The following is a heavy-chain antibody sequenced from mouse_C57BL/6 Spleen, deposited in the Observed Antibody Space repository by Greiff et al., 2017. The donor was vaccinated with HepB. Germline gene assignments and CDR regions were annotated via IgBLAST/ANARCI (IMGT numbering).Heavy chain of an antibody. CDR2: IYPSDSET. J-gene: IGHJ4*01. CDR3: ARGDTTVVAPYAMDY. V-gene: IGHV1-61*01. CDR1: GYTFTSYW. Sequence: VQLQQPGAELVRPGSSVKLSCKASGYTFTSYWMDWVKQRPGQGLEWIGNIYPSDSETHYNQKFKDKATLTVDKSSSTAYMQLSSLTSEDSAVYYCARGDTTVVAPYAMDYWGQGTSVTVSS. D-gene: IGHD1-1*01.